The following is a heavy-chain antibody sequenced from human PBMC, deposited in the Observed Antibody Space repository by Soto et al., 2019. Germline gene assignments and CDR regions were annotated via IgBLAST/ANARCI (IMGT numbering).Heavy chain of an antibody. V-gene: IGHV4-30-4*08. CDR3: ARDTRDYDSSGYDYYFDY. D-gene: IGHD3-22*01. CDR2: IFYSGSI. CDR1: GGSISSGSSY. Sequence: SETRSLTCTVSGGSISSGSSYWCWSRQRPGKGLEWIGYIFYSGSIYYTPSLKSRVTISVDTSKTQFTLRLSSVTAADTAVYYCARDTRDYDSSGYDYYFDYWGQGTLVTVSS. J-gene: IGHJ4*02.